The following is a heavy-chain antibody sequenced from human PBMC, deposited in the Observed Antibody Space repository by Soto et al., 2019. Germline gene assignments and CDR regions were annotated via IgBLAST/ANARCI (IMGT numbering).Heavy chain of an antibody. D-gene: IGHD6-6*01. Sequence: GESLKISCKGSGYSFTIYWIAWVRQMPGKGLEWMGMIYPGDSDTRYSPSFQGQVTISADKSITTAYLQWSSLSASDTAMYYCARSYSSSSYFDYWGQGALVTVSS. V-gene: IGHV5-51*01. CDR1: GYSFTIYW. CDR2: IYPGDSDT. CDR3: ARSYSSSSYFDY. J-gene: IGHJ4*02.